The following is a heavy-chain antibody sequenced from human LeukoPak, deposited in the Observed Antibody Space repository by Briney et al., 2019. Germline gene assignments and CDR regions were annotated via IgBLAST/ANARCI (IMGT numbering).Heavy chain of an antibody. Sequence: GGSLKLSCAASGFSFSGSALHWVRQAPGKGLEWVGRIRSKANGYTTACGVSMKGRFTISRDDSKRTAHVQMNSLKIEDTAVYYCTRLGGGDAFDIWGPGTMVTVSS. CDR3: TRLGGGDAFDI. CDR1: GFSFSGSA. J-gene: IGHJ3*02. V-gene: IGHV3-73*01. CDR2: IRSKANGYTT.